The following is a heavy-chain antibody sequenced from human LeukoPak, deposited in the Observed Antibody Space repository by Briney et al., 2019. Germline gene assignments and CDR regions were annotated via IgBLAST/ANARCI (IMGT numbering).Heavy chain of an antibody. D-gene: IGHD2-21*01. V-gene: IGHV3-23*01. CDR2: ISGSGGST. J-gene: IGHJ3*02. CDR3: ASQVVVREIDAFDI. CDR1: GFTFANYA. Sequence: QPGGSLRLSCAASGFTFANYAMSWVRQGPGKGLEWVSTISGSGGSTYYADSVKGRFTISRDNSKNTLYLQMNSLRAEDTAVYYCASQVVVREIDAFDIWGQGTMVTVSS.